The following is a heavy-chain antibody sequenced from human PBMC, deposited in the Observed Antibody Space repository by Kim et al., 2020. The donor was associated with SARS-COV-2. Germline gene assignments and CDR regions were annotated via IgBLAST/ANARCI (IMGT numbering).Heavy chain of an antibody. D-gene: IGHD4-17*01. V-gene: IGHV3-23*01. CDR1: GFTFSSYG. J-gene: IGHJ4*02. CDR2: ISHTGDIT. CDR3: AIRGSNYGAYNY. Sequence: GGSLRLSCAGSGFTFSSYGMSWVRQAPGKGLEWVSAISHTGDITDYADSMKGRFTISRDNSKNPLYLQMNSLRADDTALYYCAIRGSNYGAYNYWGQGTLVTVSS.